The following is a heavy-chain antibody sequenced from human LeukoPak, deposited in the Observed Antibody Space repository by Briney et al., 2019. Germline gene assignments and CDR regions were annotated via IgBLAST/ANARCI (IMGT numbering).Heavy chain of an antibody. D-gene: IGHD6-13*01. CDR2: IYYSGST. V-gene: IGHV4-39*06. CDR1: GGSISSSSYY. J-gene: IGHJ5*02. Sequence: SETLSLTCTVSGGSISSSSYYWGWIRQPPGKGLEWIGSIYYSGSTYYNPSLKRRVTISVGTCKNQFPLNPNSVTAAGPAVYYWAKNKQQLVLDHHLFDPRGQGTLGTVPS. CDR3: AKNKQQLVLDHHLFDP.